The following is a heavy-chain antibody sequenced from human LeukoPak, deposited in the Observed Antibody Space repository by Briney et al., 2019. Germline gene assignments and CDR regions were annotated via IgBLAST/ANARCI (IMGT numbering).Heavy chain of an antibody. CDR2: INHSGST. CDR3: ARFWSGYSSYGMDV. CDR1: GGSFSGYY. J-gene: IGHJ6*02. D-gene: IGHD3-3*01. Sequence: SETLSLTCAVYGGSFSGYYWSWIRQPPGKGLEWIGEINHSGSTNYIPSLKSRVTISVDKSKNQFSLKLSSVTAADTAVYYCARFWSGYSSYGMDVWGQGTTVTVSS. V-gene: IGHV4-34*01.